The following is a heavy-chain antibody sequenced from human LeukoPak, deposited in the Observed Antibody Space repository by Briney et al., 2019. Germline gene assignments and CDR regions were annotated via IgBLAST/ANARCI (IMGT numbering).Heavy chain of an antibody. D-gene: IGHD3-10*01. J-gene: IGHJ4*02. CDR1: GFTFSSYA. CDR2: ISYDGSNK. Sequence: GGSLRLSCAASGFTFSSYAMHWVRQAPGKGLEWVAVISYDGSNKYYADSVKGRFTISRDNSKNTLYLQMNSLRAEDTAVHYCARDRAPLLWFGEYDYWGQGTLVTVSS. V-gene: IGHV3-30-3*01. CDR3: ARDRAPLLWFGEYDY.